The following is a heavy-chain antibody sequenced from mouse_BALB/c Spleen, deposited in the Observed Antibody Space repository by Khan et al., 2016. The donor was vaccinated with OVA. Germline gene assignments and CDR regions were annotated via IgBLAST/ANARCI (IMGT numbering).Heavy chain of an antibody. Sequence: QVQLKESGPGLVQPSQSLSITCTASDFSLTNYGVHWVRQPPGKGLEWLGLIWSGGSTDYNAAFISRLSISKDNTKSQVFFKMNRLQADDTAIYYCARKRGVHYNMDYWGQGTSVTVSS. CDR2: IWSGGST. J-gene: IGHJ4*01. CDR3: ARKRGVHYNMDY. V-gene: IGHV2-4*02. CDR1: DFSLTNYG.